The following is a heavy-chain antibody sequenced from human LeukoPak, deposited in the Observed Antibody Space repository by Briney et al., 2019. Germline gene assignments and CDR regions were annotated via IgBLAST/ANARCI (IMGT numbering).Heavy chain of an antibody. V-gene: IGHV3-7*01. D-gene: IGHD2-2*01. CDR1: GFSFSGFA. J-gene: IGHJ4*02. CDR2: INEDGGEK. Sequence: PGRSLRLSCAASGFSFSGFAMHWVRQAPGKGLEWVANINEDGGEKYHVDSVKGRFTVSRDSAKNSLYLQMNRLRDEDTAVYYCARRDTRGHYYYDSWGQGTLVTVS. CDR3: ARRDTRGHYYYDS.